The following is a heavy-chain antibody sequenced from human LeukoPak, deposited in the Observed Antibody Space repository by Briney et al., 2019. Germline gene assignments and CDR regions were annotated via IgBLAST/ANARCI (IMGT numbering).Heavy chain of an antibody. Sequence: GGSLRLSCAASGFTFTSFRMNWVRQAPGKGLVWVSFINSGGSYISYADSVKGRFTISRDNAKNSLYLQMNSLRAEDTAVYYCARGIAHPGSDYWGEGTLVSVSS. J-gene: IGHJ4*02. CDR3: ARGIAHPGSDY. V-gene: IGHV3-21*01. D-gene: IGHD3-10*01. CDR2: INSGGSYI. CDR1: GFTFTSFR.